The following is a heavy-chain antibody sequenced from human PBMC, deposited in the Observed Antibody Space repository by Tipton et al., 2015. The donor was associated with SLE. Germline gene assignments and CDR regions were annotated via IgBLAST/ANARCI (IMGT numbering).Heavy chain of an antibody. Sequence: TLSLICTVSLYSIGSGFYWDWVRQAPGKGLEWVATMHHNGSTYYNPSLRSRVAVSMDTSRNQFSLRLKSVTAADTAVYYCARDRRGWYFDLWGRGTLVTVSS. D-gene: IGHD3-10*01. CDR2: MHHNGST. J-gene: IGHJ2*01. CDR3: ARDRRGWYFDL. V-gene: IGHV4-38-2*02. CDR1: LYSIGSGFY.